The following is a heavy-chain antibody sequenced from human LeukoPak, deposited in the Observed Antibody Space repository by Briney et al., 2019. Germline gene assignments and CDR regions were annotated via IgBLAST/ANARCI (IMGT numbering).Heavy chain of an antibody. J-gene: IGHJ4*02. D-gene: IGHD1-7*01. CDR3: ARVRGTIDY. CDR2: IDSDGAIT. V-gene: IGHV3-74*01. CDR1: GFTFSSYW. Sequence: GGSLRLSCAASGFTFSSYWLHWVRQAPGKGLVSVSRIDSDGAITRYADSVQGRFTISRDNAKNTVYLQMNNLRAEDTAVYYCARVRGTIDYWGQGTLVTVSS.